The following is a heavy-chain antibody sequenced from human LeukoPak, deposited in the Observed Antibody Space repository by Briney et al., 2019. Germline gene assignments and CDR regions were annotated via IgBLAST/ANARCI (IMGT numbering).Heavy chain of an antibody. J-gene: IGHJ4*02. CDR3: ARKYSSGWYLGS. V-gene: IGHV3-66*01. CDR2: IYSGGST. Sequence: YPGGSLRLSCAASGLTVSSNYMSWVRQAPGKGLEWVSVIYSGGSTYYADSVKGRFTISRDNSKNTLYLQMNSLRAEDTAVYYCARKYSSGWYLGSWGQGTLVTVSS. CDR1: GLTVSSNY. D-gene: IGHD6-19*01.